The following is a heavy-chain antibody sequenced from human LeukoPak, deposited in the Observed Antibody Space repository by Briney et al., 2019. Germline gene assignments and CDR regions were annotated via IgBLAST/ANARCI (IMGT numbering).Heavy chain of an antibody. CDR3: ARDRRPSIYGGLDS. V-gene: IGHV3-7*01. J-gene: IGHJ5*02. Sequence: GGSLRLSCAASGFTFSDYWMSWVRQAPGKGLEWVANIKQDGSEKYYVDPVKGRFTISRDNAKNSLYLQMNSLTAEDTAVYYCARDRRPSIYGGLDSWGQGTLVTVSS. CDR1: GFTFSDYW. D-gene: IGHD4-23*01. CDR2: IKQDGSEK.